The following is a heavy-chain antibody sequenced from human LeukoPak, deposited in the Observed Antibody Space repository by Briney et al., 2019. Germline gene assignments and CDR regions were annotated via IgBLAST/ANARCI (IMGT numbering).Heavy chain of an antibody. J-gene: IGHJ4*02. V-gene: IGHV3-64D*09. CDR3: VKTGRGGYYDY. D-gene: IGHD1-26*01. CDR2: ISSSGDST. Sequence: GGSLRLSCSASGFTFSSCAMHWVRQAPGRGLEYVSAISSSGDSTYYADSVKGRFNISRDNSKNTLYLQMSSLRPEDTAVYYCVKTGRGGYYDYWGQGTLVTASS. CDR1: GFTFSSCA.